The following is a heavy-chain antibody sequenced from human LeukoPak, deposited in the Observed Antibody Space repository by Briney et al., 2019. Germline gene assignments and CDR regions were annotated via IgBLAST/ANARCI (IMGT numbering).Heavy chain of an antibody. CDR1: GFTFSIYS. CDR2: ISGSSSST. J-gene: IGHJ3*02. D-gene: IGHD2-21*01. V-gene: IGHV3-48*02. Sequence: GGSLRLSCAASGFTFSIYSMNWVRQAPGKGLEWVSFISGSSSSTFYADSVKGRFTVSRDNAKNSLYLQMNSLRDEDTAVYYCARGEIVVAPGAFDIWGQGTMVTVSS. CDR3: ARGEIVVAPGAFDI.